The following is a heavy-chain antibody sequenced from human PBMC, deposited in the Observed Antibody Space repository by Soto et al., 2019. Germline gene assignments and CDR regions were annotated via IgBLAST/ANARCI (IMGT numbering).Heavy chain of an antibody. Sequence: EVRLAESGGGLVQPGGSLRLSCAASGFTFSDHYMTWVRQAPGKGLEWVGRIKNKAKSYTTDYGASVKGRVTVSRDDSENSLFLQLNSLKTEDTAVYYCARGSEDNGNILDYWGQGTLVTVSS. CDR1: GFTFSDHY. CDR3: ARGSEDNGNILDY. J-gene: IGHJ4*02. CDR2: IKNKAKSYTT. D-gene: IGHD3-10*01. V-gene: IGHV3-72*01.